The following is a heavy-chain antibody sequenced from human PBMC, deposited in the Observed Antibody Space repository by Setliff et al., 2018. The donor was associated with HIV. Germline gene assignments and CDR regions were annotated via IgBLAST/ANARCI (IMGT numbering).Heavy chain of an antibody. V-gene: IGHV3-23*01. CDR2: ISESG. CDR3: AKDGYCSSTSCYQWFNP. J-gene: IGHJ5*02. Sequence: PGGSLRLSCAASGFAFSSQAMSWVRQAPGKGLDWVSVISESGYSADSVKGRFTISRDNSKNTLYLQMNSLRAEDTAVYYCAKDGYCSSTSCYQWFNPWGQGTLVTVSS. CDR1: GFAFSSQA. D-gene: IGHD2-2*01.